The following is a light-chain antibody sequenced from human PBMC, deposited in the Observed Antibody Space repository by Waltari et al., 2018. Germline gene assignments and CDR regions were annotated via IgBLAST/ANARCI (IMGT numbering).Light chain of an antibody. V-gene: IGKV1-39*01. J-gene: IGKJ4*01. CDR1: RNIRDH. Sequence: DVQVTQSPSSLSAIIGDRVTITCRASRNIRDHINWYQHRPGKAPKLLIFDAYSLNSGVPLRFSGSGSGTDFTLTISSLQREDFATYYCQQSFGTPLSFGGGTRVEFK. CDR2: DAY. CDR3: QQSFGTPLS.